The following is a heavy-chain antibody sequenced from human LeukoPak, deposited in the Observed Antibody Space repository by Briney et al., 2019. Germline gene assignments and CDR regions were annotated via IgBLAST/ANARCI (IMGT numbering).Heavy chain of an antibody. D-gene: IGHD2-2*01. CDR3: ARDRKYCSSTSCHYYSMDV. CDR2: IYYSGST. V-gene: IGHV4-59*01. CDR1: GGSISSYY. Sequence: SETLSLTCTVSGGSISSYYWSWIRQPPGKGLEWIGYIYYSGSTNYNPSLKSRVTISVDTSKNQFSLKLSSVTAADTAVYYCARDRKYCSSTSCHYYSMDVWGQGTTVTVSS. J-gene: IGHJ6*02.